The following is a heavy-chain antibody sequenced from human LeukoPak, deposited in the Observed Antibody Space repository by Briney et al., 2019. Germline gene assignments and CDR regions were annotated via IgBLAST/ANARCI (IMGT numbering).Heavy chain of an antibody. D-gene: IGHD6-13*01. CDR1: GGSISSSSYY. Sequence: SETLSLTCTVSGGSISSSSYYWGWIRQPPGKGLEWIGSNYYSGSTYYNPSLKSRVTISVDTSKNQFSLKLSSVTAADTAVYYCARGSTRYSSSWYHYWGQGTLVTVSS. V-gene: IGHV4-39*07. CDR2: NYYSGST. J-gene: IGHJ4*02. CDR3: ARGSTRYSSSWYHY.